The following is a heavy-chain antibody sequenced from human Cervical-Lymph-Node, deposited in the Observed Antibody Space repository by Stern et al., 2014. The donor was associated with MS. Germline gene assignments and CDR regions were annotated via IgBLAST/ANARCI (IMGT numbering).Heavy chain of an antibody. J-gene: IGHJ3*01. Sequence: QVQLVESGSGQAKPSQTLSLTCAVSGGSISSGGSSWNWIRQPPGKGLEWIGFIYHSGSTYYNPSLKGRVFISVDTSKNQFALNLRSVTAADTAVYYCARGGVIYTQDRNGFDVWGQGTMVTVSS. CDR2: IYHSGST. V-gene: IGHV4-30-2*01. D-gene: IGHD2-21*01. CDR1: GGSISSGGSS. CDR3: ARGGVIYTQDRNGFDV.